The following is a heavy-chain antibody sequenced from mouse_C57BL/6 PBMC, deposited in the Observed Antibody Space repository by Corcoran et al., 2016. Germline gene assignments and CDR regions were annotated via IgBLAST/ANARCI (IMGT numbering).Heavy chain of an antibody. CDR2: IGPGSGST. CDR1: GYTFTDYY. J-gene: IGHJ3*01. D-gene: IGHD2-5*01. CDR3: ATYDSNYVAWFAY. Sequence: QVQMKQSGAELVTPGTSVKISCKASGYTFTDYYINWVKQRPGQGFEWIGKIGPGSGSTYYNEKFRGKATLTADKSSSTAYMQLSSLTSEDSAVYFCATYDSNYVAWFAYWGQGTLVTVSA. V-gene: IGHV1-77*01.